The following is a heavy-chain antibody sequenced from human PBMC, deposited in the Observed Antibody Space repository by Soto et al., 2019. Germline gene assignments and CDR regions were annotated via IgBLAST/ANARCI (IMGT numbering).Heavy chain of an antibody. V-gene: IGHV1-69*12. J-gene: IGHJ6*02. CDR3: ERDKDSIQIGENYPYLLDV. CDR2: IMPIFRTP. Sequence: QVQLEQSGAEVKKPGSSVKVSCKTSVGTFSNSAISWVRQAPGQGPEWMGGIMPIFRTPDYAQKFQDRVTITADEPTTTAYMELRGLRSDDTAVYYCERDKDSIQIGENYPYLLDVWGQGTTVTVSS. CDR1: VGTFSNSA. D-gene: IGHD1-7*01.